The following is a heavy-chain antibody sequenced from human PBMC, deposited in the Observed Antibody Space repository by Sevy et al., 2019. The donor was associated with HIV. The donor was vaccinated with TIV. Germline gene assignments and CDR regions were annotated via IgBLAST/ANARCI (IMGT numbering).Heavy chain of an antibody. Sequence: ASVKVSCKASGGTFSSYAISWVRQAPGQGLEWMGGIIPIFGTANYVQKFQGRVTITADESTSTAYMELSSLRSEDTAVYYCARGGDSSGYYYVFPFDYWGQGTLVTVSS. V-gene: IGHV1-69*13. CDR2: IIPIFGTA. J-gene: IGHJ4*02. CDR1: GGTFSSYA. CDR3: ARGGDSSGYYYVFPFDY. D-gene: IGHD3-22*01.